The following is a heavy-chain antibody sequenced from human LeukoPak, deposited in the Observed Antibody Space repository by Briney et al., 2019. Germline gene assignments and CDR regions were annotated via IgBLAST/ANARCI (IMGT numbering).Heavy chain of an antibody. D-gene: IGHD3-3*01. CDR2: ISSSGSTI. V-gene: IGHV3-11*04. J-gene: IGHJ4*02. Sequence: PGGSLRLSCAASGFTFSDYYMSWIRQAPGKGLEWVSYISSSGSTIYYADSVKGRFTISRDNAKNSLYLQMNSLRAEDTAVYYCASSRNFWSASDYWGQGTLVTVSS. CDR1: GFTFSDYY. CDR3: ASSRNFWSASDY.